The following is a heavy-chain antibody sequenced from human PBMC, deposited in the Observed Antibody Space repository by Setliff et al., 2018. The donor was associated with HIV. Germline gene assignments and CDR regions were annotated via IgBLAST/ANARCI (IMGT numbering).Heavy chain of an antibody. CDR1: GYSFINYG. V-gene: IGHV1-18*01. CDR2: ISAYTGHT. J-gene: IGHJ5*02. Sequence: ASVKVSCKISGYSFINYGISWVRQAPGQGPEWMGWISAYTGHTDYAPRLLGRVTMTTDTSTSTAYMELRSLTSDDTAVYYCARARLQGIVTAVGPRDNCLDPWGQGTRVTVSS. CDR3: ARARLQGIVTAVGPRDNCLDP. D-gene: IGHD1-26*01.